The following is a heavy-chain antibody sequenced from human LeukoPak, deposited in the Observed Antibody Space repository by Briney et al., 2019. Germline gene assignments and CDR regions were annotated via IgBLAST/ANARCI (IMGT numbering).Heavy chain of an antibody. CDR3: ARAPHCSSTTCYQGGYYFDY. CDR2: IYHSDTT. CDR1: GYSISSGYY. Sequence: SETLSLTCIVSGYSISSGYYWGWIRQPPGKGLEWIGSIYHSDTTYYNPSLRSRVTVSADTSKNQFSLKLSSVTAADTAVYYCARAPHCSSTTCYQGGYYFDYWGQGTLVTVSS. D-gene: IGHD2-2*01. V-gene: IGHV4-38-2*02. J-gene: IGHJ4*02.